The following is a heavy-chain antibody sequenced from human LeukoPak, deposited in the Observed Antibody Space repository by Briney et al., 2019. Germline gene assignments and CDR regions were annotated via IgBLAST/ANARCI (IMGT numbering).Heavy chain of an antibody. CDR2: ISSSSSYI. V-gene: IGHV3-21*01. Sequence: GSLRLSCAASGFTFSSYSMNWVRQAPGKGLEWVSSISSSSSYIYYADLVKGRFTISRDNAKNSLYLQMNSLRAEDTAVYYCARSPRSVVGALYWGQGTLVTVSS. D-gene: IGHD1-26*01. CDR1: GFTFSSYS. CDR3: ARSPRSVVGALY. J-gene: IGHJ4*02.